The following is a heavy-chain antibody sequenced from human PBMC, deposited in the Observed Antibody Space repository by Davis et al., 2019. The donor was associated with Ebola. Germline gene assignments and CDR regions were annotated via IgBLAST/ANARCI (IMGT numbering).Heavy chain of an antibody. CDR3: AREGLRYYYDSSGYHDDAFDI. CDR2: ISSSSTTI. CDR1: GFTFSSYS. Sequence: GESLKISCAASGFTFSSYSMNWVRQAPGKGLEWVSYISSSSTTIYYADSVKGRFTISRDNSKNTLYLQMNSLRAEDTAVYYCAREGLRYYYDSSGYHDDAFDIWGQGTMVTVSS. D-gene: IGHD3-22*01. V-gene: IGHV3-48*01. J-gene: IGHJ3*02.